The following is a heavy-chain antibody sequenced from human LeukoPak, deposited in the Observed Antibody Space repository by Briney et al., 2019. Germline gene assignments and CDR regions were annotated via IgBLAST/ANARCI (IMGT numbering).Heavy chain of an antibody. J-gene: IGHJ5*02. V-gene: IGHV3-7*01. CDR1: GFTFSSYW. Sequence: PGGSLRLSCAASGFTFSSYWMTWVRQAPGKGLEWVANIKDDGSAKYYEDSVKGRFTISRDDAKNSLYLQMNSLRADDTAVYYCAKDLPGGYYPNWFDPWGQGTLVTVSS. D-gene: IGHD3-22*01. CDR3: AKDLPGGYYPNWFDP. CDR2: IKDDGSAK.